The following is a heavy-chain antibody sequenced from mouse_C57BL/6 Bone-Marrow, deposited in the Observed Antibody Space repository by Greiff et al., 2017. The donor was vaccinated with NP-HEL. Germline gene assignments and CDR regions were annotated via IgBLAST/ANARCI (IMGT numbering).Heavy chain of an antibody. V-gene: IGHV5-12*01. D-gene: IGHD1-1*01. CDR1: GFTFSDYY. CDR3: ARQVADWYFDV. CDR2: ISNGGGST. J-gene: IGHJ1*03. Sequence: EVMLVESGGGLVQPGGSLKLSCAASGFTFSDYYMYWVRQTPEKRLEWVAYISNGGGSTYYPDTVKGRFTISRDNAKNTLYLQMSRLKSEDTAMYYCARQVADWYFDVWGTGTTVTVSS.